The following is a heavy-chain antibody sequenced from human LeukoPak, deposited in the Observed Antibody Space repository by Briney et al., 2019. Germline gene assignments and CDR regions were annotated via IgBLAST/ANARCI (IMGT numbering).Heavy chain of an antibody. V-gene: IGHV3-30-3*01. CDR3: ARDPPPRARAQAGYCSSTSCGLFDY. CDR1: GFTFSSYA. D-gene: IGHD2-2*01. Sequence: PGGSLRLSCAASGFTFSSYAMHWVRQAPGKGLEWVAVISYDGSNKYYADSVKGRFTISRDNSKNTLYLQMNSLRAEDTAVYYCARDPPPRARAQAGYCSSTSCGLFDYWGQGTLVTVSS. CDR2: ISYDGSNK. J-gene: IGHJ4*02.